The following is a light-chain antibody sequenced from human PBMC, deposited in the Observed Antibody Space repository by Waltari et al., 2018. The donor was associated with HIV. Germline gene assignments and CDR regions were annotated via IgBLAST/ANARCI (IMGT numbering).Light chain of an antibody. CDR1: PGVDKW. Sequence: DIQVTQSPSTLSASVGERIHVTCRGSPGVDKWVAWYQQSPGKAPKLLISRSSALGDGVPARFGGSGYGTAFTLTIANLQPDDSAVYYCQNYNSFPRTFGQGTKVEV. J-gene: IGKJ1*01. CDR2: RSS. CDR3: QNYNSFPRT. V-gene: IGKV1-5*03.